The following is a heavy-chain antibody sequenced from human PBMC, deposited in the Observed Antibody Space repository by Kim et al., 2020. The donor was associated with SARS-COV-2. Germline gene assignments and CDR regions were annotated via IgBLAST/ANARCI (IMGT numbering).Heavy chain of an antibody. D-gene: IGHD2-2*01. J-gene: IGHJ4*02. CDR1: GFTFSSYG. Sequence: GGSLRLSCAASGFTFSSYGMHWVRQAPGKGLEWVAVISYDGSNKYYADSVKGRFTISRDNSKNTLYLQMNSLRAEDTAVYYCAREILGVPAAPFDYWGQGTLVTVSS. CDR2: ISYDGSNK. CDR3: AREILGVPAAPFDY. V-gene: IGHV3-33*05.